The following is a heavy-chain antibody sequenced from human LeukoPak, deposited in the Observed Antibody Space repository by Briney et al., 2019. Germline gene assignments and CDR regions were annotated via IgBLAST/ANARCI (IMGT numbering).Heavy chain of an antibody. J-gene: IGHJ4*02. Sequence: PSETLSLTCTVSGGSISSGDYYWSWIRQPPGKGLEWIGEINHSGSTNYNPSLKSRVTISVDTSKNQFSLKLSSVTAADTAVYYCARGSTHMSDYYGSGSPSLSFDYWGQGTLVTVSS. CDR3: ARGSTHMSDYYGSGSPSLSFDY. CDR2: INHSGST. V-gene: IGHV4-39*07. D-gene: IGHD3-10*01. CDR1: GGSISSGDYY.